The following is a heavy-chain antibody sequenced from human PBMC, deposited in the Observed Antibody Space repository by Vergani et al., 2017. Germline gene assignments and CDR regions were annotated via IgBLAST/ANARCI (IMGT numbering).Heavy chain of an antibody. J-gene: IGHJ5*02. Sequence: VQLVESGGGLVQPGGSLRLSCAASGFTFSSYWMSWVRQAPGKGLEWVANIKQDGSEKYYVDSVKGRFTISRDNAKNSLYLQMNSLRAEDTAVYYCAREYGSGSYYLGWFDPWGQGTLVTVSS. CDR1: GFTFSSYW. D-gene: IGHD3-10*01. CDR2: IKQDGSEK. V-gene: IGHV3-7*01. CDR3: AREYGSGSYYLGWFDP.